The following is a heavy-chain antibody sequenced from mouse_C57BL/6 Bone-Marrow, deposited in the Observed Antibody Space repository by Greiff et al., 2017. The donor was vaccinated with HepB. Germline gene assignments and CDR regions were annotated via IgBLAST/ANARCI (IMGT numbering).Heavy chain of an antibody. Sequence: QVQLQQSGPGLVQPSQSLSITCTASGFSLTSYGVHWVRQPPGKGLEWLGVIWSGGSTDDNAAFITRLSISKDNSKSHVFFQMNSLQADDTAKYYAAKDYDRAWFAYWGQGTLVTVSA. J-gene: IGHJ3*01. CDR1: GFSLTSYG. V-gene: IGHV2-4*01. CDR3: AKDYDRAWFAY. CDR2: IWSGGST. D-gene: IGHD1-1*01.